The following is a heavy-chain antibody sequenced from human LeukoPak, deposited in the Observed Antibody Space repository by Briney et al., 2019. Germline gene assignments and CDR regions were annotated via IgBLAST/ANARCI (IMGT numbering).Heavy chain of an antibody. CDR1: GFTFSNYA. Sequence: PGGSLRLSCAASGFTFSNYAMYWVRQAPGKGLEHVSGISSNGGSTYYARSVKGRFTISRDNSKNTLYLQLGSLRGEDMAVYYCARYRCSSTSCFVDYWGQGTLVTVSS. D-gene: IGHD2-2*01. CDR2: ISSNGGST. J-gene: IGHJ4*02. V-gene: IGHV3-64*01. CDR3: ARYRCSSTSCFVDY.